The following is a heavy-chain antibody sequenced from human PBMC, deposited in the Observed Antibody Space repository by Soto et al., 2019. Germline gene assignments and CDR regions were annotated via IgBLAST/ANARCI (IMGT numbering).Heavy chain of an antibody. J-gene: IGHJ4*02. Sequence: SVKVSCKASGGTFSSYTISWVRQAPGQGLEWMGRIIPILGIANYAQKFQGRVTITADKSTSTAYMELSSLRSEDTAVYYCARGKGLMVHLHFDYWGQGTLVTVSS. CDR1: GGTFSSYT. D-gene: IGHD3-10*01. V-gene: IGHV1-69*02. CDR2: IIPILGIA. CDR3: ARGKGLMVHLHFDY.